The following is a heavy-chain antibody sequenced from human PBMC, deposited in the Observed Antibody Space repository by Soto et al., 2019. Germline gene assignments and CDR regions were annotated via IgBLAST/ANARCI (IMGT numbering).Heavy chain of an antibody. Sequence: GASVKVSCKASGYAFSSYGISWVRQAPGQGLEWMGWISAYNDNTNYAQKFQGRVTMTTDTSTSTAYMELRSLTSDDTAVYYCAKAHRIAVAAKHYFDSWGQGTLVIVSS. CDR3: AKAHRIAVAAKHYFDS. D-gene: IGHD6-19*01. J-gene: IGHJ4*02. CDR2: ISAYNDNT. V-gene: IGHV1-18*01. CDR1: GYAFSSYG.